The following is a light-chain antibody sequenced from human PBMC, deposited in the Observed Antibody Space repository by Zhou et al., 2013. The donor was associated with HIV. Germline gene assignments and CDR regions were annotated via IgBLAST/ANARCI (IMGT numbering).Light chain of an antibody. CDR3: TSCISSSTTL. CDR2: DVT. CDR1: SSDVGGYNY. Sequence: QSALTQPASVSGSPGQSITISCTGTSSDVGGYNYVSWYQQHPGKAPKLMIYDVTNRPSGISNRFSGSKSGNTASLTISGLQAEDEADYYCTSCISSSTTLFGGGTKLTVL. J-gene: IGLJ2*01. V-gene: IGLV2-14*03.